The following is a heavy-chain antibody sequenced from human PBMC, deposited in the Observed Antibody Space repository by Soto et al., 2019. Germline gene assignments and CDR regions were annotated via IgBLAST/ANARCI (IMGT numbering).Heavy chain of an antibody. V-gene: IGHV1-2*02. CDR2: INPNSGVT. Sequence: SVKVSCKASGYSFTCYYMHWWRQSPVQVLEWMGCINPNSGVTNYAQNFQGRVTITRDTSISTAYMALSRLRSDDTAVYYCAREYSSSSVVGYWGQGNLVTVSS. D-gene: IGHD6-6*01. CDR1: GYSFTCYY. CDR3: AREYSSSSVVGY. J-gene: IGHJ4*02.